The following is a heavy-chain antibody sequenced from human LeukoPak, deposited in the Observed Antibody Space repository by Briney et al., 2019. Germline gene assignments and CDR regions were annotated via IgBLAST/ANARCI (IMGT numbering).Heavy chain of an antibody. Sequence: GGSLRLSCTVSGFTVSSNSMSWVRQAPGKGLEWVSFIYSDNTHYSDSVKGRFTISRDNSKNTLYLQMNSLRAEDTAVYYCAKDDNYIRFLSWGQGTLVTVSS. CDR1: GFTVSSNS. D-gene: IGHD3-16*01. CDR2: IYSDNT. V-gene: IGHV3-53*01. CDR3: AKDDNYIRFLS. J-gene: IGHJ5*02.